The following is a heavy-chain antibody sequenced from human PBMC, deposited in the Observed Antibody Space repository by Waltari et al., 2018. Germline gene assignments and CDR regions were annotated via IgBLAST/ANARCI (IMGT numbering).Heavy chain of an antibody. J-gene: IGHJ5*02. D-gene: IGHD6-6*01. CDR1: GQSLSESS. Sequence: QVQLVQSGAEVRKHGASVKVSGNVSGQSLSESSIHWVRQAPGKGPEWMGGYDPEDGETTYAQKFKGRLSMTEDTDTAYMELTSLQSDDTAVYYCALDREYEGWFDPWGQGTLVTVSS. V-gene: IGHV1-24*01. CDR2: YDPEDGET. CDR3: ALDREYEGWFDP.